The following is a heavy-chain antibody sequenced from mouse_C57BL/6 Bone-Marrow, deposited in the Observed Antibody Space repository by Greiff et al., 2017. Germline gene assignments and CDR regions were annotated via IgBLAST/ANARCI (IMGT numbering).Heavy chain of an antibody. Sequence: QVQLQQSGAELVKPGASVKLSCKASGYTFTEYTIHWVKQRSGQGLEWIGWFYPGSGSIKYNEKFKDKATLTADKSSSTVYMELSRLTSEDSAVYFWARHVPYYGRSYGFFAYWGQGTLITLSA. D-gene: IGHD1-1*01. V-gene: IGHV1-62-2*01. CDR3: ARHVPYYGRSYGFFAY. CDR1: GYTFTEYT. CDR2: FYPGSGSI. J-gene: IGHJ3*01.